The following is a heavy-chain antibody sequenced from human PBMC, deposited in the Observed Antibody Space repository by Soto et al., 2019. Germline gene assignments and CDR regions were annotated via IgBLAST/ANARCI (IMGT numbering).Heavy chain of an antibody. J-gene: IGHJ6*02. CDR2: IYYGGNT. V-gene: IGHV4-30-4*01. Sequence: PSEILSLTCSVSGGSSSSGYYYWSWIRQPPGKGLEWIGNIYYGGNTYYSPSLKSRLIISIDTSKNQCPRKVGSMTAADTAVYYWASSSLYGMDVWGQGTTVS. CDR3: ASSSLYGMDV. CDR1: GGSSSSGYYY.